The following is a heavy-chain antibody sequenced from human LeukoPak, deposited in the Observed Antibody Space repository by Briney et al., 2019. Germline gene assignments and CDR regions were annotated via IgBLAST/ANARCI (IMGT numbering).Heavy chain of an antibody. CDR1: GFTFSSYA. Sequence: AGGSLRLSCAASGFTFSSYAMSWVRQAPGKGLEWVSAISGSGGSTYYADSVRGRFTISRDNSKNTLYLQMNSLRAEDTAVYYCAKGVRGVGALNWFGPWGQGTLVTVSS. J-gene: IGHJ5*02. D-gene: IGHD1-26*01. CDR2: ISGSGGST. V-gene: IGHV3-23*01. CDR3: AKGVRGVGALNWFGP.